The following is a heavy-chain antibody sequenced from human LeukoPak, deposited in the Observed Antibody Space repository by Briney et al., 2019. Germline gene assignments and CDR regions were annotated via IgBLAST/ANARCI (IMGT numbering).Heavy chain of an antibody. D-gene: IGHD6-19*01. CDR2: INSNGHST. J-gene: IGHJ4*02. CDR3: VTLVHSGGRNTD. V-gene: IGHV3-64D*09. CDR1: GFTFSNYA. Sequence: GGSLRLSCTASGFTFSNYAMHWVRQAPGKGLEYVSAINSNGHSTYYADSLRGRFTISRDNSKNTLYLQMSSLRQEDTALYYCVTLVHSGGRNTDWGQGTLVTVSS.